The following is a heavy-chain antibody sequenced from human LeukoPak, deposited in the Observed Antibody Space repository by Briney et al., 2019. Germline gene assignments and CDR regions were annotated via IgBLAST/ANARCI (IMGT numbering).Heavy chain of an antibody. CDR3: ARHVHGSGNYYMDV. CDR1: GGSISSSSYY. Sequence: PSETLSLTCTVSGGSISSSSYYWGWIRQPPGKGLEWIAEIYYSGSTYYNPSLKSRATISVDTSKNQFSLKLTSVTAADTAVYYCARHVHGSGNYYMDVWGKGTTVTVSS. D-gene: IGHD3-10*01. V-gene: IGHV4-39*01. CDR2: IYYSGST. J-gene: IGHJ6*03.